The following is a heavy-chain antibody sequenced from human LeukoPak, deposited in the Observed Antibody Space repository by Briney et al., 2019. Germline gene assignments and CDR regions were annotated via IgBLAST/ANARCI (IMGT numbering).Heavy chain of an antibody. CDR2: VNLQGST. CDR1: GGSISSYY. Sequence: PLETLSLTCTVSGGSISSYYWSWIRQPPGKGLEWIGEVNLQGSTNYNPSLMGRVAISVDTSENHISLQLTSVTAADTAVYYCAREGGPYRPLDYSGQGTLVTVS. V-gene: IGHV4-59*12. CDR3: AREGGPYRPLDY. J-gene: IGHJ4*02.